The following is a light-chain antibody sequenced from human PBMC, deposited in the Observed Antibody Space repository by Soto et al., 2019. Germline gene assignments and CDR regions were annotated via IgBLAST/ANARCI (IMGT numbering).Light chain of an antibody. CDR1: QSVGSY. V-gene: IGKV3-11*01. J-gene: IGKJ2*01. CDR2: DAS. Sequence: EIVLTQSPATLSLSPGERATLSCRARQSVGSYLAWFQQRPGQAPRLVIHDASKRATGIPARFSGSGSGTDFSLTISGLEPEDFAVYYCQQYGISPRSTFGQGTKLEIK. CDR3: QQYGISPRST.